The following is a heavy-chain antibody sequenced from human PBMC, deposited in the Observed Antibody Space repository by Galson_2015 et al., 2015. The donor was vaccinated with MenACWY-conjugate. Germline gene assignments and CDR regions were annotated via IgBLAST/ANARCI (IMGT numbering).Heavy chain of an antibody. CDR3: AKDLVRYNSGWYSNYYYYGMDV. D-gene: IGHD6-19*01. J-gene: IGHJ6*02. CDR1: GFTLSSYG. CDR2: ISYDGSNK. Sequence: SLRLSCAASGFTLSSYGMHWVRQAAGKGLEWVAVISYDGSNKYYADSVKGRFTISRDNSKKTLYLQMNSLRAEDTAVYYCAKDLVRYNSGWYSNYYYYGMDVWGQGTTVTVSS. V-gene: IGHV3-30*18.